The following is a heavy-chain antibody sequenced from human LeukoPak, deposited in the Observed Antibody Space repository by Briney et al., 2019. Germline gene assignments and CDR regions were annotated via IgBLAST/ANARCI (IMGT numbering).Heavy chain of an antibody. CDR3: ARGFDSSSWYNFDY. CDR2: IYYSGST. D-gene: IGHD6-13*01. CDR1: GGSISSGGYY. Sequence: PSQTLSLTCTVSGGSISSGGYYWSWIRQRPGKGLSWIGYIYYSGSTYYNPSLKSRVTISVDTSKNQFSLKLSSVTAADTAVYYCARGFDSSSWYNFDYWGQGTLVTVSS. J-gene: IGHJ4*02. V-gene: IGHV4-31*03.